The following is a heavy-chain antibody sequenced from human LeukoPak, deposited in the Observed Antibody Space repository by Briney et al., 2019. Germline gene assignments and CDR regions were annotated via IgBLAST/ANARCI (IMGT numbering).Heavy chain of an antibody. J-gene: IGHJ5*02. CDR1: GGSISSYY. Sequence: SETLSLTCTVSGGSISSYYWSWIRQPPGKGLEWIGYIYYSGSTNYNPSLKSRVTISVDTSKNQFSLKLSSVTAADTAVYYCAKLATTETSWIKGYDRFDPWGQGILVTVST. CDR3: AKLATTETSWIKGYDRFDP. D-gene: IGHD3-16*01. V-gene: IGHV4-59*08. CDR2: IYYSGST.